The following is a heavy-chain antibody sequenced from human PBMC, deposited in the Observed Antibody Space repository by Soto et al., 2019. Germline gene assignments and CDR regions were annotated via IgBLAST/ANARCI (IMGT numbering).Heavy chain of an antibody. CDR1: QESSDSAAFS. V-gene: IGHV4-30-2*01. Sequence: PPETLRDTNSVSQESSDSAAFSCACIRQPPGKGLEWIGYIYHSGSTSYNPSLKSRVTICVDGSKNQFSLKMNSVTAADTAVYYCARGSIEYFDYWGQGTLLTVSS. CDR2: IYHSGST. J-gene: IGHJ4*02. D-gene: IGHD2-2*01. CDR3: ARGSIEYFDY.